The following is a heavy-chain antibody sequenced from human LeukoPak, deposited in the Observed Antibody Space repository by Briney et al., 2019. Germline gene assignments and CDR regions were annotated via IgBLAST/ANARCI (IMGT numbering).Heavy chain of an antibody. V-gene: IGHV1-2*02. Sequence: ASVTVSFKASVYTFTGYYMHWVRQAPGQGLEWMGWINPNSGGTNYAQKFQGRVTMTRDTSISTAYMELSRLRSDDTAVYYCARSPGAGPYYYYYCMDVWGKGTTVTVSS. CDR3: ARSPGAGPYYYYYCMDV. D-gene: IGHD6-19*01. J-gene: IGHJ6*03. CDR1: VYTFTGYY. CDR2: INPNSGGT.